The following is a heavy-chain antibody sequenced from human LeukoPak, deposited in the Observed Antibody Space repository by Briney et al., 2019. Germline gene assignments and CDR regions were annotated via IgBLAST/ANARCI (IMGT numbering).Heavy chain of an antibody. CDR1: GFTFDDYG. CDR2: INWNGGST. D-gene: IGHD3-10*01. V-gene: IGHV3-20*04. J-gene: IGHJ4*02. CDR3: AREGVTMVRGVINYFDY. Sequence: PGGSLRLSCAASGFTFDDYGMSWVRQAPGKGLEWVSGINWNGGSTGYADSVKGRFTISRDNAKNSLYLQMNSLRAEDTALYYCAREGVTMVRGVINYFDYWGQGTLVTVSP.